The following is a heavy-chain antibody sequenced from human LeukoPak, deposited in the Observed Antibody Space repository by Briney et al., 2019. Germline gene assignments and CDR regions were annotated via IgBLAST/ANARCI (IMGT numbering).Heavy chain of an antibody. V-gene: IGHV1-69*04. CDR3: ARESSDYRRMDV. CDR2: IIPILGIA. D-gene: IGHD4-11*01. Sequence: ASVKVSCKASGGTFSSYAISWVRQAPGQGLEWMGRIIPILGIANYAQKFQGRVTITADKSTSTAYMELSSLRSEDTAVYYCARESSDYRRMDVWGQGTTVTVSS. CDR1: GGTFSSYA. J-gene: IGHJ6*02.